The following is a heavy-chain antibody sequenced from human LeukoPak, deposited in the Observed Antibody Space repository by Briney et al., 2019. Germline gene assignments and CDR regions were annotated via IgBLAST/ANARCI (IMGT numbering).Heavy chain of an antibody. CDR3: ARDWIDYDSQS. Sequence: PSETLSLTCTVSGGSINSGSHYWGWLRQPPGEGLEWIGSIYYTGKTYYNPSLKSRATMSVDTSKNHFSLTLSSVTAADTAVYYCARDWIDYDSQSWGQGTLVTVSS. CDR2: IYYTGKT. J-gene: IGHJ4*02. D-gene: IGHD3-22*01. V-gene: IGHV4-39*02. CDR1: GGSINSGSHY.